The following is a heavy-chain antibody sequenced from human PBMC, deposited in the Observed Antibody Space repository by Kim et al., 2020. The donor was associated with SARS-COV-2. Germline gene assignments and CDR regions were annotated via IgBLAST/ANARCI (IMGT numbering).Heavy chain of an antibody. CDR1: GYTFTGYY. V-gene: IGHV1-2*02. D-gene: IGHD4-17*01. CDR2: INPNSGGT. J-gene: IGHJ4*02. CDR3: ARISGDDRFRCFDY. Sequence: ASVKVSCKASGYTFTGYYMHWVRQAPGQGLEWMGWINPNSGGTNYAQKFQGRVTMTRDTSISTAYMELSRLRSDDTAVYYCARISGDDRFRCFDYWGQGTLVTVSS.